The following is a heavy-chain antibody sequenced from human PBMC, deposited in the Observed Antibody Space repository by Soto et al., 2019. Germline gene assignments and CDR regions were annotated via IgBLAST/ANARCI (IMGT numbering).Heavy chain of an antibody. Sequence: QVQLQESGPGLVKPSQTLSLTCTVSGGSISSGGYYWSWIRQHPGKGLEWIGYIDYRGSTYYNPSLKIRVTISVDPSKNQFSLKLSSVTAADTAVYYCARSRGYDSSGYFHYWGQGSLVTASS. CDR1: GGSISSGGYY. V-gene: IGHV4-31*03. CDR3: ARSRGYDSSGYFHY. D-gene: IGHD3-22*01. CDR2: IDYRGST. J-gene: IGHJ4*02.